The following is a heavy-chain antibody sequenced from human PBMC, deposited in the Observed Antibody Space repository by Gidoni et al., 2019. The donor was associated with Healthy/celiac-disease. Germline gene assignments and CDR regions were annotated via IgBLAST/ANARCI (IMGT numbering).Heavy chain of an antibody. D-gene: IGHD6-13*01. CDR1: GFTFSSYS. V-gene: IGHV3-48*04. CDR2: ISSSSSTI. CDR3: ARKTGYSSFQH. Sequence: EVQLVVSGGGLVQPGGSLRLSCAASGFTFSSYSMNWVRQAPGKGLEWVSYISSSSSTIYYADSVKGRFTISRDNAKNSLYLQMNSLRAEDTAVYYCARKTGYSSFQHWGQGTLVTVSS. J-gene: IGHJ1*01.